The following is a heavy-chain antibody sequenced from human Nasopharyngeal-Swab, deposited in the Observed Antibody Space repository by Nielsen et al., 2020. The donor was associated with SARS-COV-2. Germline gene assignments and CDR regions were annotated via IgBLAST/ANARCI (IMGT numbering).Heavy chain of an antibody. Sequence: GESLKISWAASGFTFSSYGMHWVRQAPDKGLEWVAVISYDGSNKYYADSVKGRSTISRDNSKNTLYLQMNSLRAEDTAVYYCAKEAGYYDILTGYYLSLGYGMDVWGQGTTVTVSS. J-gene: IGHJ6*02. V-gene: IGHV3-30*18. CDR2: ISYDGSNK. CDR1: GFTFSSYG. CDR3: AKEAGYYDILTGYYLSLGYGMDV. D-gene: IGHD3-9*01.